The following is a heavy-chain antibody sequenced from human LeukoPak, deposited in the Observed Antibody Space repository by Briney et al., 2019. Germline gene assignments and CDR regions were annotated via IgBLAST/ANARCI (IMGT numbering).Heavy chain of an antibody. J-gene: IGHJ4*02. CDR2: ISYDGSNK. CDR1: GFTFSSYG. CDR3: AKEYALRRFGELLYPNY. V-gene: IGHV3-30*18. D-gene: IGHD3-10*01. Sequence: GGSLRLSCAASGFTFSSYGMHWVRQAPGKGLEWVAVISYDGSNKYYADSVKGRFTISRDNSKNTLYLQMDSLRAEDTAVYYCAKEYALRRFGELLYPNYWGQGTLVTVSS.